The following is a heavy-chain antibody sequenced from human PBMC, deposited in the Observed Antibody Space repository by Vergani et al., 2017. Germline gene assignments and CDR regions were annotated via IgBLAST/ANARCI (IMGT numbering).Heavy chain of an antibody. CDR3: ATAGAAYCRGASCYDFFEY. Sequence: EVQLLESGGGLVQPGGSLRLSCAASGFTFSGYAMGWVRQAPGKGLEWVSIISGNGGSRYYADSMKGRFTISRDNSKNTLYLQMNRLRPEDTAVYYCATAGAAYCRGASCYDFFEYWGQGTLVTVAS. D-gene: IGHD2-15*01. V-gene: IGHV3-23*01. CDR1: GFTFSGYA. J-gene: IGHJ4*02. CDR2: ISGNGGSR.